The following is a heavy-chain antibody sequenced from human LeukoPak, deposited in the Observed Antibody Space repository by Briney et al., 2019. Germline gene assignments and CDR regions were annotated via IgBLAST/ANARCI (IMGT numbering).Heavy chain of an antibody. V-gene: IGHV1-18*01. CDR1: GCTFTSYG. CDR2: ISAYNGNT. CDR3: ARDPYYDSSGYYVH. J-gene: IGHJ4*02. D-gene: IGHD3-22*01. Sequence: GASVKVSCKASGCTFTSYGISWVRQAPGQGLEWMGWISAYNGNTNYAQKLQGRVTMTTDTSTSTAYMELRSLRSDDTAVYYCARDPYYDSSGYYVHWGQGTLVTVSS.